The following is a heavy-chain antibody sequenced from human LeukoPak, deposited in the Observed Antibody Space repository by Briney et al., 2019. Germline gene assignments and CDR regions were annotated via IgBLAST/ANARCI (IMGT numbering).Heavy chain of an antibody. CDR2: IIPVLGVS. J-gene: IGHJ3*02. Sequence: SVKVSCKASGGSFSSFVITWVRQAPGQGLEWMGRIIPVLGVSNFAQKFQGRVTITADKSTNTAHMELSRLESGDTAVYYCARDRSSCRPPCDAFDIWGQGTMVTVSS. D-gene: IGHD6-13*01. V-gene: IGHV1-69*04. CDR3: ARDRSSCRPPCDAFDI. CDR1: GGSFSSFV.